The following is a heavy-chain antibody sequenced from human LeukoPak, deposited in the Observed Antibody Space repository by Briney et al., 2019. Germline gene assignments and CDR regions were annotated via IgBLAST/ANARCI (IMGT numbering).Heavy chain of an antibody. J-gene: IGHJ5*02. CDR2: IYYSGST. V-gene: IGHV4-59*08. Sequence: SETLSLTCTVFGGSISSYYWSWIRQPPGKGLEWIGYIYYSGSTNYNPSLKSRVTISVDTSKNQFSLKLSSVTAADTAVYYCARHVRHLRTGGWFDPWGQGTLVTVSS. CDR3: ARHVRHLRTGGWFDP. CDR1: GGSISSYY. D-gene: IGHD1-14*01.